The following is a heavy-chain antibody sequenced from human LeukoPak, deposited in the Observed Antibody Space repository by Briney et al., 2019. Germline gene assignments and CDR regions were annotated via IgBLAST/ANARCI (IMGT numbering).Heavy chain of an antibody. CDR1: GFTFSSYS. V-gene: IGHV3-21*01. D-gene: IGHD6-13*01. CDR2: ISSSSSYI. J-gene: IGHJ6*03. CDR3: ARDRGEAAAGTYYYYYMDV. Sequence: GGSLRLSCAAPGFTFSSYSMNWVRQAPGKGLEWVSSISSSSSYIYYADSVKGRFTISRDNAKNSLYLQMNSLRAEDTAVYYCARDRGEAAAGTYYYYYMDVWGKGTTVTVSS.